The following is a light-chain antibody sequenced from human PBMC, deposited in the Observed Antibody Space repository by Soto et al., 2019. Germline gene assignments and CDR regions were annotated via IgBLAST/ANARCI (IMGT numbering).Light chain of an antibody. Sequence: QSALTQPASVSGSPGQSITISCTGTSSDVGGHNYVSWYQQHPGKAPKLMIYEVSNRPSGVYNRFSGSKSGNTAAMTISGRQAEGEANYNCSSDRGGRTPWHFGGGTTLTVL. CDR2: EVS. J-gene: IGLJ2*01. CDR3: SSDRGGRTPWH. CDR1: SSDVGGHNY. V-gene: IGLV2-14*01.